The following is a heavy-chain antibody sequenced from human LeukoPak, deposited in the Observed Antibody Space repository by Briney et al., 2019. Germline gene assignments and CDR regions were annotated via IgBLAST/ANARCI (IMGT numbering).Heavy chain of an antibody. CDR3: ARDSDSSGWYGNLGY. Sequence: PGGSLRLSCAASGFTFSSYAMSWVRQAPGKGLEWVSAISGSGGSTYYADSVKGRFTISRDNSKNTLYLQMNSLRAEDTAVYYCARDSDSSGWYGNLGYWGQGTLVTVSS. CDR1: GFTFSSYA. CDR2: ISGSGGST. D-gene: IGHD6-19*01. V-gene: IGHV3-23*01. J-gene: IGHJ4*02.